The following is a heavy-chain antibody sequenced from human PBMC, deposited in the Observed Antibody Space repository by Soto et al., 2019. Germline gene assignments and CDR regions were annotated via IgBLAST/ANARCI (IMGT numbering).Heavy chain of an antibody. Sequence: QITLKESGPTLVKPTQTLTLTCTLSGFAVTTSGVGVGWIRQTPEKALEWLALIYWDDDKRYSPSLKSRLAISKDTSKNLVVLTMTNMDPVDTASYYCARYFYENGGYLPWEYGFDVWGQGTTVIVSS. CDR1: GFAVTTSGVG. CDR2: IYWDDDK. D-gene: IGHD1-26*01. CDR3: ARYFYENGGYLPWEYGFDV. J-gene: IGHJ6*02. V-gene: IGHV2-5*02.